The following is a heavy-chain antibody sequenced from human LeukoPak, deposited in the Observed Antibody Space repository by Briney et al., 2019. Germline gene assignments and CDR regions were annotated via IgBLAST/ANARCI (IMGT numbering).Heavy chain of an antibody. CDR2: TYYRSKWYN. CDR3: ARQYSSGWIYYYGLDV. V-gene: IGHV6-1*01. J-gene: IGHJ6*04. Sequence: SQTLSLTCAISGDSVSSNSAAWNWIRQSPSRGLEWLGRTYYRSKWYNDYALSVKSRITINPDTSKNQVSLQLKSVTPEDTAVYYCARQYSSGWIYYYGLDVWGKGTTVTVSS. CDR1: GDSVSSNSAA. D-gene: IGHD6-25*01.